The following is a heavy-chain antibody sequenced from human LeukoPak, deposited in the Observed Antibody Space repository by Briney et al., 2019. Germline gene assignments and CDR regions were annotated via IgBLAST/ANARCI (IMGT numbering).Heavy chain of an antibody. Sequence: GSLRLSCAASGFTFSSYKMNWVRQAPGKGLEWIGSMFYSGSTYYNPSLKSRVAISVDTSKNQFSLKLSSVTAADTAVFYCARSPYGSSWYYFDYWGQGTLVTVSS. J-gene: IGHJ4*02. D-gene: IGHD6-13*01. CDR3: ARSPYGSSWYYFDY. CDR2: MFYSGST. CDR1: GFTFSSYK. V-gene: IGHV4-59*05.